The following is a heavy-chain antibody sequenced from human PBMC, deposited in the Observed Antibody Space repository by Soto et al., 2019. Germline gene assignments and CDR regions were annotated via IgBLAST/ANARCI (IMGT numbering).Heavy chain of an antibody. CDR3: ASGQVGATSWFDP. CDR2: IYDNGTT. V-gene: IGHV4-31*03. J-gene: IGHJ5*02. CDR1: GASIRSGGYY. D-gene: IGHD1-26*01. Sequence: QLQESGPQLVKPSQTLSLTCTVSGASIRSGGYYWSWIRQDPGKGLEWLGYIYDNGTTYYNPSLKSRVSISRDTSKNQFSLKMTSLTAADTAIYCCASGQVGATSWFDPWGQGTKVTVSS.